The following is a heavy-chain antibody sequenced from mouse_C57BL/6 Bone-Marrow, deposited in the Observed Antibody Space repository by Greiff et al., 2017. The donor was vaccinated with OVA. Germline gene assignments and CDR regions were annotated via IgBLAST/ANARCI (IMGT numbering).Heavy chain of an antibody. J-gene: IGHJ1*03. D-gene: IGHD6-1*01. CDR2: ISSGGSYT. Sequence: EVKLQESGGDLVKPGGSLKLSCAASGFTFSSYGMSWVRQTPDKRLEWVATISSGGSYTYYPDSVKGRFTISRDNAKNTLYLQMSSLKSEDTAMYYCARHVLCQYWYFDVWGTGTTVTVSS. CDR3: ARHVLCQYWYFDV. V-gene: IGHV5-6*01. CDR1: GFTFSSYG.